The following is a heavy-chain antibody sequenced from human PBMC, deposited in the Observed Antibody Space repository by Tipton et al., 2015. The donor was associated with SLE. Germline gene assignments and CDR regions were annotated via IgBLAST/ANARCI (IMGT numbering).Heavy chain of an antibody. CDR3: ARGGGSYYDY. J-gene: IGHJ4*02. CDR1: GGSISGYY. V-gene: IGHV4-4*07. CDR2: IFSSGST. D-gene: IGHD1-26*01. Sequence: TLSLTCTVSGGSISGYYWSWVRPPAGKGLEWIGRIFSSGSTIYNPSIKSRVTLSLDTSKNQFSLGVTSVTAADTAVYYCARGGGSYYDYWGQGTLVTVSS.